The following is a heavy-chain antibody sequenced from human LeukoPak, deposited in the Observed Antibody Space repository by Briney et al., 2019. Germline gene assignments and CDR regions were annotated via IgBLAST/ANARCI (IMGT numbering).Heavy chain of an antibody. CDR2: VNHSGIT. CDR3: ARPAVRGVMGRYFDS. CDR1: GGSFSDCY. J-gene: IGHJ4*02. D-gene: IGHD3-10*01. V-gene: IGHV4-34*01. Sequence: SETLSLTCAVYGGSFSDCYWSWIRQPPGKGLEWIGEVNHSGITIYNPSLKSRVTISVDTPKNQFSLKVTFVTAADTAVYYCARPAVRGVMGRYFDSWGQGTLVTVSS.